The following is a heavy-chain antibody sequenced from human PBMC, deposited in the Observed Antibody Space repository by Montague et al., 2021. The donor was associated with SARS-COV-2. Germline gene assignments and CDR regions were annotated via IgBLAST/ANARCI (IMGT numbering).Heavy chain of an antibody. V-gene: IGHV4-39*01. Sequence: SETLSLTCTVSGGSISSSSYYWGWIRQPPGKGLEWIGRIYYSGSTYYNPSLKSRVTISVDTSKNQFSLKLSSVTAADTAVYYCARHPPWIQLWFPVFDYWGQGTLVTVSS. CDR1: GGSISSSSYY. CDR3: ARHPPWIQLWFPVFDY. CDR2: IYYSGST. J-gene: IGHJ4*02. D-gene: IGHD5-18*01.